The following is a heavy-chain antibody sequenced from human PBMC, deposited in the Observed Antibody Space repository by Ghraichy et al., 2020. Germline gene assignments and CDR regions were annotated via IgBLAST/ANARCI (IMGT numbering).Heavy chain of an antibody. J-gene: IGHJ2*01. D-gene: IGHD5-12*01. V-gene: IGHV4-59*01. CDR3: AREQAWLPQPPTDLYWFFDL. CDR1: GGSISTYY. CDR2: IHHSGST. Sequence: ETLSLTCTVSGGSISTYYWNWFRQPPGKGLEWVGHIHHSGSTKYNSSLKSRVSISLDTSKNQFSLELTSVTAADTAVYFCAREQAWLPQPPTDLYWFFDLWGRGTLVTVSS.